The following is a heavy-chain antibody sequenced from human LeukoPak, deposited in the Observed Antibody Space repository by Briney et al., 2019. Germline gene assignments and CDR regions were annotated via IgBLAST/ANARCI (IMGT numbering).Heavy chain of an antibody. CDR1: GGTFSSYA. Sequence: GASVKVSCKASGGTFSSYAISWVRQAPGQGLEWMGRIIPILGIANYAQKFQGRVTITADESTSTAYMELSSLRSEDTAVYYCARREAVAGTFDYWGQGTLVTVSS. CDR2: IIPILGIA. J-gene: IGHJ4*02. CDR3: ARREAVAGTFDY. V-gene: IGHV1-69*04. D-gene: IGHD6-19*01.